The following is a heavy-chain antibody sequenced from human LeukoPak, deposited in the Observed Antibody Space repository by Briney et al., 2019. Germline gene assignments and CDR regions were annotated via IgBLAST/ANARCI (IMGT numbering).Heavy chain of an antibody. CDR3: ARDGSGSYLFDY. J-gene: IGHJ4*02. V-gene: IGHV1-69*05. CDR1: GGTFSSYT. Sequence: SVKVSCKASGGTFSSYTISWVRQAPGQGLEWMGRIIPIFGTANYAQKFQGRVTITTDEYTSTAYMELSSLRSEDTAVYYCARDGSGSYLFDYWGQGTLVTVSS. CDR2: IIPIFGTA. D-gene: IGHD3-10*01.